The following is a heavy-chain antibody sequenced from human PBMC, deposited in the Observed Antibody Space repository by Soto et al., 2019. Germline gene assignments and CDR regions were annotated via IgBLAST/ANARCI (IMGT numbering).Heavy chain of an antibody. CDR1: GFAFSSYA. D-gene: IGHD3-16*02. CDR3: AKDRGFLDPFDY. CDR2: ISGSTSGT. V-gene: IGHV3-23*01. J-gene: IGHJ4*02. Sequence: EVQLLESGGGLVQPGGSLRLSCAASGFAFSSYAMSWVRQAPGKGLEWVSSISGSTSGTYYADAVKGRFTISRDNSNNTIYLQMNRMSAEDTAVYYCAKDRGFLDPFDYGGQGALVTVSS.